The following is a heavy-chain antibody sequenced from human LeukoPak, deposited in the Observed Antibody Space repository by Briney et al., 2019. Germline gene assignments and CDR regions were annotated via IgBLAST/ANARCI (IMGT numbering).Heavy chain of an antibody. CDR1: GGSISSYY. CDR3: ARDVGYYDILTGYGGNWFDP. D-gene: IGHD3-9*01. J-gene: IGHJ5*02. Sequence: PSETLSLTCTVSGGSISSYYWSWIRQPPGKGLEWIGYIYYSGSTNYNPSLKSRVTISVDTSKNQFSLRLSSVTAADTAVYYCARDVGYYDILTGYGGNWFDPWGQGTLVTVSS. CDR2: IYYSGST. V-gene: IGHV4-59*01.